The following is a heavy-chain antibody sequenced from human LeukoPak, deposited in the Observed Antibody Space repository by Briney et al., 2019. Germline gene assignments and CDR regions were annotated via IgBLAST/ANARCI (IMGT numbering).Heavy chain of an antibody. CDR3: ARGYYYGLDV. V-gene: IGHV3-7*01. D-gene: IGHD1-14*01. J-gene: IGHJ6*04. CDR2: IKQDRSEK. Sequence: GGSLRLSCAASGFTFTNYWMSWVRQAPGKGLELVANIKQDRSEKYYVDSVKGRFTISRDNAENSLYLQMNSLRAEDTAVYYCARGYYYGLDVWGKGTTVIVSS. CDR1: GFTFTNYW.